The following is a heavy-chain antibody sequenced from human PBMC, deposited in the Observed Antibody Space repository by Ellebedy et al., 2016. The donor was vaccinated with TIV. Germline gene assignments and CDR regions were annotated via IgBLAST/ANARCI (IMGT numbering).Heavy chain of an antibody. V-gene: IGHV3-53*01. J-gene: IGHJ4*02. CDR3: ARGKLMVYAD. CDR1: GFTVSSNY. Sequence: PGGSLRPSCAASGFTVSSNYMSWLRQAPGRGLAWVSVIYSGGNTYYADSVKGRFTMSRDNSKKTLYLQLNSLRAEDTAVYFCARGKLMVYADWGQGTLVTVSS. D-gene: IGHD2-8*01. CDR2: IYSGGNT.